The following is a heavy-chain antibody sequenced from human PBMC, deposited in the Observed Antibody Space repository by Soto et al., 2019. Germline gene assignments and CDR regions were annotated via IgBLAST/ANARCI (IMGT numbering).Heavy chain of an antibody. D-gene: IGHD1-1*01. CDR2: MSHSGGT. Sequence: QVQLQQWGAGLLKPSETLSLTCAVYGGSVSGANYYWSWIRQPPGKVLEWIGEMSHSGGTHFNPSLMSRVTISVDTSTNQFPLKISSVTAADTALYYCARVERGTATTVVDAFDIWGPGTMVTVSS. J-gene: IGHJ3*02. CDR1: GGSVSGANYY. V-gene: IGHV4-34*01. CDR3: ARVERGTATTVVDAFDI.